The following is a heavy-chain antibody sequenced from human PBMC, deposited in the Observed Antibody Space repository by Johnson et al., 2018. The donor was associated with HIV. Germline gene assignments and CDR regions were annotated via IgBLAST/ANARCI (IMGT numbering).Heavy chain of an antibody. CDR2: IWYDGSNK. V-gene: IGHV3-33*06. D-gene: IGHD3/OR15-3a*01. J-gene: IGHJ3*01. CDR1: GFTFSSYG. CDR3: AKDLFTEREDDFFDV. Sequence: QVQLVESGGGVVQPGRSLRLSCTASGFTFSSYGLHWVRQAPGKGLEWVAVIWYDGSNKYYADSVKGRFTISRDNAKNTLSLQMNSLRAEDTAVYYCAKDLFTEREDDFFDVWGQGTRVTVSS.